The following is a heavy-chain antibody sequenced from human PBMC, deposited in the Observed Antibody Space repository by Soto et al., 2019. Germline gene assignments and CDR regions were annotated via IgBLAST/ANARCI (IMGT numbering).Heavy chain of an antibody. CDR1: GGTFSRYT. CDR2: ITPMFGTP. J-gene: IGHJ4*02. CDR3: ARDGTLYDSSAYYYLY. D-gene: IGHD3-22*01. V-gene: IGHV1-69*01. Sequence: QVQLVQSGAEVKKPGSSVKVSCKASGGTFSRYTITWVRQAPGQGLEWMGGITPMFGTPNYAPKFQGRVTITADESTSTAYMELSSLRSEDTAMYYCARDGTLYDSSAYYYLYWGQGTLVTVSS.